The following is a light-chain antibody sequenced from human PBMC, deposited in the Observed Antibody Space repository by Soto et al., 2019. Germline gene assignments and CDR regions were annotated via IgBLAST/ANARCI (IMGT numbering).Light chain of an antibody. CDR3: QQYSDSPLT. Sequence: EIVLTQSPGTLSLSPGERATLSCRASQTVRTNYLAWFQHKPGQAPRLLIYGASSRATGIPDRFSGSGSGTDFTLTINRLEPEDFAVYFCQQYSDSPLTFGEGTKVEIK. J-gene: IGKJ4*01. CDR1: QTVRTNY. CDR2: GAS. V-gene: IGKV3-20*01.